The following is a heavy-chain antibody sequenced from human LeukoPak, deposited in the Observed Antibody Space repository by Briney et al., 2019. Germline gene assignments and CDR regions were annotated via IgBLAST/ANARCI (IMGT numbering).Heavy chain of an antibody. V-gene: IGHV3-23*01. CDR1: GFTFSSYA. D-gene: IGHD4-17*01. CDR2: ISGSGGST. CDR3: AKDATGSYGDPYDY. Sequence: GGSLRLSCAASGFTFSSYAMSWVRQAPGKGLEWVSAISGSGGSTYYADSVKGRFTISRDNSKNTLCLQMNSLRAEDTAVYCCAKDATGSYGDPYDYWGQGTLVTVSS. J-gene: IGHJ4*02.